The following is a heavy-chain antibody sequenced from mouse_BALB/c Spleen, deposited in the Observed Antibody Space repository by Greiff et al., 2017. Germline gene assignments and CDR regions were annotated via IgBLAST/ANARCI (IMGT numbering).Heavy chain of an antibody. CDR1: GYSITSDYA. J-gene: IGHJ3*01. Sequence: ESGPGLVKPSQSLSLTCTVTGYSITSDYAWNWIRQFPGNKLEWMGYISYSGSTSYNPSLKSRISITRDTSKNQFFLQLNSVTTEDTATYYCARNDYDETYWGQGTLVTVSA. V-gene: IGHV3-2*02. CDR2: ISYSGST. CDR3: ARNDYDETY. D-gene: IGHD2-4*01.